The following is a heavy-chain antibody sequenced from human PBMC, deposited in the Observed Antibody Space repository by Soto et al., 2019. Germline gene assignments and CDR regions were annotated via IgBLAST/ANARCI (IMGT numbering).Heavy chain of an antibody. CDR2: ISSSSSTI. CDR3: ARGTGYSYGPPSNY. D-gene: IGHD5-18*01. CDR1: GFTFSSYS. V-gene: IGHV3-48*02. J-gene: IGHJ4*02. Sequence: GGSLRLSCAASGFTFSSYSMNWVRQAPGKGLEWVSYISSSSSTIYYADSVKGRFTISRDNAKNSLYLQMNSLRDEDTAVYYCARGTGYSYGPPSNYWGQGTLVTVSS.